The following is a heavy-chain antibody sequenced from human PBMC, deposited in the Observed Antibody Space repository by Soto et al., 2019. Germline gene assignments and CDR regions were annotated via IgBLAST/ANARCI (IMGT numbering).Heavy chain of an antibody. Sequence: GGSLRLSCAASGFTFSNAWMSWVRQAPGKGLEWVGRIKSKTDGGTTDYAAPVKGRFTISRDDSKNTLYLQMNSLKTEDTAVYYCTTDHLVLDKIYGSGSYGNLKNFDYWGQGTLVTVSS. D-gene: IGHD3-10*01. CDR1: GFTFSNAW. J-gene: IGHJ4*02. V-gene: IGHV3-15*01. CDR2: IKSKTDGGTT. CDR3: TTDHLVLDKIYGSGSYGNLKNFDY.